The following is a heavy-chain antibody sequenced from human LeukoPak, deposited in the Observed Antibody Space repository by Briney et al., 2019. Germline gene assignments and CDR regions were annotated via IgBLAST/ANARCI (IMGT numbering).Heavy chain of an antibody. CDR2: ISSSSSYI. Sequence: GGSLRLSCAASGFTFSSYSMNWVRQAPGKGLEWVSSISSSSSYIYYADSVKGRFTISRDNAKNSLYLQMNSLRAEDTAVYYCAREEEYSYGYYDYWGQGTLVTVSS. V-gene: IGHV3-21*01. J-gene: IGHJ4*02. CDR1: GFTFSSYS. CDR3: AREEEYSYGYYDY. D-gene: IGHD5-18*01.